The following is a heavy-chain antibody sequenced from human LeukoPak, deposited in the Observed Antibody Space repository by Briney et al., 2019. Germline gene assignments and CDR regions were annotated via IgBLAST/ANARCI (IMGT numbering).Heavy chain of an antibody. D-gene: IGHD4-17*01. Sequence: PGGSLRLSCTASDFTFSIYAMGWVRQAPGKGLEWVSAISRSSTNTYYADSVKGRFTISRDNSKNTLYLQMNSLRAEDTALYYCAKDDGDSAKGYYFDYWGQGTLVTLSS. V-gene: IGHV3-23*01. CDR1: DFTFSIYA. CDR3: AKDDGDSAKGYYFDY. CDR2: ISRSSTNT. J-gene: IGHJ4*02.